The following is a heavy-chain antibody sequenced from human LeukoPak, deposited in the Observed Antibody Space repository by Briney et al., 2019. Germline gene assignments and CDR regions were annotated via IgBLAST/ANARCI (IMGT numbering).Heavy chain of an antibody. J-gene: IGHJ5*02. Sequence: ASVKVSCKASGYTFTGCDIHWVRQAPGQGLEYMGWINPNSGGTNYAQKFQGRVTMTWDTSITIVYMELTSLISDDTAVYYCARGGGNSGFDPWGQGTLVTVSS. CDR3: ARGGGNSGFDP. V-gene: IGHV1-2*02. CDR2: INPNSGGT. CDR1: GYTFTGCD. D-gene: IGHD4-23*01.